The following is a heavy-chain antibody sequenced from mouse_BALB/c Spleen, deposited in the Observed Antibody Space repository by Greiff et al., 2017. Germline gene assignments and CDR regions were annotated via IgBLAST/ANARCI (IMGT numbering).Heavy chain of an antibody. V-gene: IGHV5-6-5*01. Sequence: EVQGVESGGGLVKPGGSLKLSCAASGFTFSSYAMSWVRQTPEKRLEWVASISSGGSTYYPDSVKGRFTISRDNARNILYLQMSSLRSEDTAMYYCARDTATDYWGQGTTLTVSS. CDR2: ISSGGST. CDR1: GFTFSSYA. D-gene: IGHD1-2*01. J-gene: IGHJ2*01. CDR3: ARDTATDY.